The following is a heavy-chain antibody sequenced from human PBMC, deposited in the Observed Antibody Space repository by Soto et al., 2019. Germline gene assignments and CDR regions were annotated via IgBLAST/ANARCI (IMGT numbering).Heavy chain of an antibody. CDR3: AKQSDDAGVDDY. J-gene: IGHJ4*02. V-gene: IGHV3-30*18. CDR1: GFSFKNYG. Sequence: QVPLVESGGGVVQPGRSLRLSCVASGFSFKNYGMQWIRQAPGKGLEWVALISDDGRSEYYANSVKGRFTISRDNSKNTLYLQMVRLRPEDTAVYYCAKQSDDAGVDDYWGLGSLVTVSS. D-gene: IGHD2-8*01. CDR2: ISDDGRSE.